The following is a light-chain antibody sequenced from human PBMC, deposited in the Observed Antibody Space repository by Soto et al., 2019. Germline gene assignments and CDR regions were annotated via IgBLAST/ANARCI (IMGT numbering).Light chain of an antibody. CDR1: QSISSW. Sequence: DIQMTQSPSTLSASVGDRVTITCRASQSISSWLAWYQQKPGKAPKLLIYKASSLESGVPSRFSGSGSGTDFTLTISSLQPDDFATYYCQQYNSYSYTVGQGTKLEIK. CDR3: QQYNSYSYT. J-gene: IGKJ2*01. V-gene: IGKV1-5*03. CDR2: KAS.